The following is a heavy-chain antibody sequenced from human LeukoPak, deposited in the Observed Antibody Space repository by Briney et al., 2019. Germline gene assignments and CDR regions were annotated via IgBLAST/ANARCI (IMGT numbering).Heavy chain of an antibody. CDR3: TTEGATVTYDAFDI. CDR1: GFTFSNAW. CDR2: IKSKTDGGTT. J-gene: IGHJ3*02. Sequence: PGGSLRLSCAASGFTFSNAWMSWVRQAPGKGLEWVGRIKSKTDGGTTDYAAPVKGRLTISRDDSKNTLNLQMNSLKTEDTAVYYCTTEGATVTYDAFDIWGQGTMVTVSS. V-gene: IGHV3-15*01. D-gene: IGHD4-17*01.